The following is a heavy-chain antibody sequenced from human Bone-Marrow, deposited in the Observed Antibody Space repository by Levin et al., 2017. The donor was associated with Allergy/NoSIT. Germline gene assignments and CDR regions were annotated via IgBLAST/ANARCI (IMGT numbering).Heavy chain of an antibody. CDR1: GYSFTTHA. CDR2: IDTNTGDA. V-gene: IGHV7-4-1*02. D-gene: IGHD5-12*01. Sequence: ASVKVSCKASGYSFTTHAMNWVRKAPGQGLEWMGWIDTNTGDAAFARGFQGRFVISWDKSVSTAYLQLNSLKAEDTAVYFCSRVRQGGYDEMSFDYWGPGTLDTVSS. CDR3: SRVRQGGYDEMSFDY. J-gene: IGHJ4*02.